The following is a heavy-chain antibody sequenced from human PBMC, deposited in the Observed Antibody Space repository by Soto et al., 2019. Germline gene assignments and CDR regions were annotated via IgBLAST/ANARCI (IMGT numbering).Heavy chain of an antibody. V-gene: IGHV3-21*01. CDR1: GFTFSAYN. Sequence: GGSLRLSCAASGFTFSAYNMYWVRQAPGKGLEWVSYMSSSGTYIYYADSVKGRFTISRDNANNSLYLQMNSLRAEDAAVYYCAREDSIIIPAVSDFWGQGTLVTVSS. CDR3: AREDSIIIPAVSDF. J-gene: IGHJ4*02. D-gene: IGHD2-2*01. CDR2: MSSSGTYI.